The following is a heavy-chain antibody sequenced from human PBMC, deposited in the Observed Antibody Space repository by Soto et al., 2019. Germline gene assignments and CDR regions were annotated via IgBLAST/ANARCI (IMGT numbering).Heavy chain of an antibody. V-gene: IGHV3-15*02. CDR3: TTWRREKSCTSVSCYGDGGY. J-gene: IGHJ4*02. CDR1: GFTFNSAW. D-gene: IGHD2-2*01. CDR2: IKSWTDGGRV. Sequence: EVPLVESGGALVKPGESLTLSCAASGFTFNSAWMTWVRQAPGKGLEWVGRIKSWTDGGRVDTAAPVKGRFTISRDYSTNTFYRQMNSLNSEDTAVSYWTTWRREKSCTSVSCYGDGGYWGQGTLVTFFS.